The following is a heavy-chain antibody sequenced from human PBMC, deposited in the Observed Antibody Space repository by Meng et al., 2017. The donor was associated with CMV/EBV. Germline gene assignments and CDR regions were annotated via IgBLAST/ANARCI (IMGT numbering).Heavy chain of an antibody. J-gene: IGHJ5*02. V-gene: IGHV1-69*05. CDR2: IIPIFGTA. Sequence: SVKVSCKASGGTFSSYAISWVRQAPGQGLEWMGGIIPIFGTANYAQKFQGRVTITTDESTSTAYMELSSLRSEDTDVYYCASGPERWYQPRRNWFDPWGQGTLVTVSS. CDR1: GGTFSSYA. CDR3: ASGPERWYQPRRNWFDP. D-gene: IGHD2-2*01.